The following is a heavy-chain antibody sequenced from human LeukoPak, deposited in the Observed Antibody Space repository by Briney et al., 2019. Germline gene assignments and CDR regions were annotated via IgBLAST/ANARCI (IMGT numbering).Heavy chain of an antibody. CDR2: IYYSGST. CDR3: ARGGYSGYVDY. J-gene: IGHJ4*02. V-gene: IGHV4-31*03. Sequence: SQTLSLTCTVSGGSISSGGYYWSWIRQHPGKGLEWIGYIYYSGSTYYNPSLKSRVTTSVDTSKNQFSLKLSSVTAADTAVYYCARGGYSGYVDYWGQGTLVTVSS. D-gene: IGHD5-12*01. CDR1: GGSISSGGYY.